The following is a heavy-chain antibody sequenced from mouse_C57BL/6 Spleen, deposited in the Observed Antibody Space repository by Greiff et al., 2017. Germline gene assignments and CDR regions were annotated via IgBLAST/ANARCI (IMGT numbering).Heavy chain of an antibody. CDR3: ATSYDGYRWFAD. J-gene: IGHJ3*01. CDR1: GYTFTSYW. V-gene: IGHV1-64*01. Sequence: VQLQQPGAELVKPGASVKLSCKASGYTFTSYWMHWVKQRPGQGLEWIGMIHPNSGSTNYNEKFKSKATLTVDKSSSTAYMQLSSLTSEDSAVYYCATSYDGYRWFADWGQGTLVTVSA. D-gene: IGHD2-3*01. CDR2: IHPNSGST.